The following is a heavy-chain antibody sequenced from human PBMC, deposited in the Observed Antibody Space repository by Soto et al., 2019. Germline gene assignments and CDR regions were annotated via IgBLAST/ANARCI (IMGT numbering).Heavy chain of an antibody. D-gene: IGHD3-9*01. V-gene: IGHV1-24*01. Sequence: ASVKVSCKVSGYTLTELSMHWVRQAPGKGPEWKGGFDPEDGETIYAQKFQGRVTMTEDTSTDTAYMELSSLRSEDTAVYYCATASPVDLRYFDWLSPTLDYWGQGTLVTVSS. J-gene: IGHJ4*02. CDR2: FDPEDGET. CDR1: GYTLTELS. CDR3: ATASPVDLRYFDWLSPTLDY.